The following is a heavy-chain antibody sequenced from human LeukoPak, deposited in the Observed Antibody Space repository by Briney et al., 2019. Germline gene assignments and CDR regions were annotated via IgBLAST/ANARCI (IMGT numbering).Heavy chain of an antibody. Sequence: SETLSLTCTVSGGSISSYYWSWIRQPPGKGLEWIGYIYYSGSTNYNPSLKSRVTISVDTSKNQFSLKLSSVTAADTAVYYCARRLAMGYYYYGMDVWGQGTTVTVS. J-gene: IGHJ6*02. V-gene: IGHV4-59*01. CDR2: IYYSGST. CDR1: GGSISSYY. D-gene: IGHD2/OR15-2a*01. CDR3: ARRLAMGYYYYGMDV.